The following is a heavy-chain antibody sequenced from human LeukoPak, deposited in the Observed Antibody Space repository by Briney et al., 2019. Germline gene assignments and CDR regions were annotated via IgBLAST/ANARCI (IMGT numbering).Heavy chain of an antibody. CDR3: TTLLWFGESTQYFDY. D-gene: IGHD3-10*01. Sequence: PGGSLRLSCAASGFTFSNAWMSWVRQAPGKGLEWVGRIKSKTDGGTTDYAAPVKGRFTISRVDSKNTLYLQMNSLKTEDTAVYYCTTLLWFGESTQYFDYWGQGTLVTVSS. V-gene: IGHV3-15*01. CDR2: IKSKTDGGTT. J-gene: IGHJ4*02. CDR1: GFTFSNAW.